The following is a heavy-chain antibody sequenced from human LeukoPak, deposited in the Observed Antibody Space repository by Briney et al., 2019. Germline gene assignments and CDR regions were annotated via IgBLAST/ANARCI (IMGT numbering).Heavy chain of an antibody. V-gene: IGHV4-30-2*01. D-gene: IGHD3-9*01. J-gene: IGHJ5*02. CDR3: ARGVYDILTGWYNWFGP. Sequence: SETLSLTCAVSGGSISSGGYSWSWIRQPPGKGLEWIGYIYHSGSTYYNPSLKSRVTISVDRSKNQFSLKLSPVTAADTAVYYCARGVYDILTGWYNWFGPWGRGTLVTVSS. CDR1: GGSISSGGYS. CDR2: IYHSGST.